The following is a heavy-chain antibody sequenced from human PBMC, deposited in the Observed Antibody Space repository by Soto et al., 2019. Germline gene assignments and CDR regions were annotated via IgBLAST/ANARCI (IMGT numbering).Heavy chain of an antibody. D-gene: IGHD5-12*01. CDR3: ARDLGLRSAGDLYYYYMDV. CDR1: GGSFSGYY. CDR2: IDHSGST. V-gene: IGHV4-34*01. J-gene: IGHJ6*03. Sequence: SETLSLTCAVYGGSFSGYYWNWIRQPPGKGLEWIGEIDHSGSTKYNPSLKSRVTISVDTSKNQYSLKVSSVTAADTAVYYCARDLGLRSAGDLYYYYMDVWGKGTTVTVSS.